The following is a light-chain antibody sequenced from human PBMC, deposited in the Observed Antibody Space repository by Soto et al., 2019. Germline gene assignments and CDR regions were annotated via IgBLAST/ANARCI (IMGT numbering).Light chain of an antibody. V-gene: IGKV3D-7*01. J-gene: IGKJ4*01. CDR3: HQDYNLPPT. CDR1: QSVSSSY. CDR2: GAS. Sequence: PGERVTLSCRASQSVSSSYLTWYQQKPGQAPRLLIYGASTRATGIPARFSGSGSGTDFTLTISSLQPEDFAVYYCHQDYNLPPTFGGGTKVEIK.